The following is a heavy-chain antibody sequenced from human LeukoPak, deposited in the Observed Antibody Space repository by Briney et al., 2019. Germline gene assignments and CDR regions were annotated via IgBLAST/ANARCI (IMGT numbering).Heavy chain of an antibody. CDR1: GFSFRDNY. CDR3: ARDPDYGDPY. D-gene: IGHD4-17*01. Sequence: GGSLRLSCVTSGFSFRDNYMSWFRLSPGKGLEWVSYITSSGSTIEYADSVKGRFTISRDNAESSLYLQMNDVRPEDTAVYYCARDPDYGDPYWGQGTLVTVSS. CDR2: ITSSGSTI. V-gene: IGHV3-11*01. J-gene: IGHJ4*02.